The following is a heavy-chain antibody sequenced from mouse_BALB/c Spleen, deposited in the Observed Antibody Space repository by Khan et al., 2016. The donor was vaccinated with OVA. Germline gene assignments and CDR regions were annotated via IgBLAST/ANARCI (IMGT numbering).Heavy chain of an antibody. CDR1: GYSITSNYA. J-gene: IGHJ4*01. CDR3: ARGNYYGYAMDY. V-gene: IGHV3-2*02. CDR2: ISYSGST. D-gene: IGHD1-1*01. Sequence: EVQLQESGPGLVKPSQSLSLTCTVTGYSITSNYAWNWIRQFPGNKLEWMGYISYSGSTNYNPSLKSRISITRDTSKNQFFLQLNSVTTEDTATYYCARGNYYGYAMDYWGQGTSITVS.